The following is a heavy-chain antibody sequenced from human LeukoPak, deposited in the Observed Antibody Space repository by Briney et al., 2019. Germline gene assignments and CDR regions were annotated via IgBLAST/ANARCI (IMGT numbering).Heavy chain of an antibody. V-gene: IGHV3-33*01. D-gene: IGHD3-22*01. CDR2: IWYDGSNK. CDR3: ARDLLFQDYYDRSGYLDY. CDR1: GFTFSSYG. J-gene: IGHJ4*02. Sequence: GGSLRLSCAASGFTFSSYGMHWVRQAPGKGLEWVAVIWYDGSNKYYADSVKGRFTISRDNSKNTLYLQMNSLRAEDTAVYYCARDLLFQDYYDRSGYLDYWGQGTLVTVSS.